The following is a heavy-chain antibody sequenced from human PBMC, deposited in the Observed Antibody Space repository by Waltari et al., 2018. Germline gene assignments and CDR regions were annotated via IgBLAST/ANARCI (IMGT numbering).Heavy chain of an antibody. V-gene: IGHV1-24*01. J-gene: IGHJ4*02. Sequence: QVQLVQSGAEVKKPGASVKVSCKVSGYTLTELSMHWVRQAPGKGLEWMGGFDPEDGETIYAEKFQGRVTITADTSTDTAYMELSSLRSEDTAVYYCATAGTTVVTSLDYWGQGTLVTVSS. CDR2: FDPEDGET. CDR1: GYTLTELS. D-gene: IGHD4-17*01. CDR3: ATAGTTVVTSLDY.